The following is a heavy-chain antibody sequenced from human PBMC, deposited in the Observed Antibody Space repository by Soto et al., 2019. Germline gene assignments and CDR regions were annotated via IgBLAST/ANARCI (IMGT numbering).Heavy chain of an antibody. CDR3: ARIGGGFAY. CDR2: ISNTGGGT. J-gene: IGHJ4*02. CDR1: GFTFSKFA. D-gene: IGHD3-16*01. Sequence: EVHLVESGGGLVQPGGSLRLSCVASGFTFSKFAMHWVRQAPGKGLEYVSAISNTGGGTYYANSVKGRFTISRDNSKNTLYLQMRSLRPEDMAVYYCARIGGGFAYWGQGTLVTVSS. V-gene: IGHV3-64*01.